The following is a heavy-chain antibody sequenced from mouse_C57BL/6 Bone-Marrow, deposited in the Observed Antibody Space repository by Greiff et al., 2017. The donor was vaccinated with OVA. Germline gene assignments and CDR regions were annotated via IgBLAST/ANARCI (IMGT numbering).Heavy chain of an antibody. Sequence: EVMLVESGGGLVQPKGSLKLSCAASGFSFNTYAMNWVRQAPGEGLEWVARIRSKSNNYATYYADSVKDRFTISRDDSESMLYLQMNNLKTEDTAMYYCVRQSRTYWYFDVWGTGTTVTVSS. CDR2: IRSKSNNYAT. J-gene: IGHJ1*03. V-gene: IGHV10-1*01. CDR3: VRQSRTYWYFDV. CDR1: GFSFNTYA.